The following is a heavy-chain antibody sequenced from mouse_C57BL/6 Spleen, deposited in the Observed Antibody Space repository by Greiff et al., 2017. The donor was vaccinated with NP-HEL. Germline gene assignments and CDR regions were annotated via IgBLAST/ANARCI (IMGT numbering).Heavy chain of an antibody. J-gene: IGHJ2*01. V-gene: IGHV5-17*01. CDR3: ARDITTVVGDY. CDR1: GFTFSDYG. CDR2: ISSGSSTI. D-gene: IGHD1-1*01. Sequence: EVQVVESGGGLVKPGGSLKLSCAASGFTFSDYGMHWVRQAPEKGLEWVAYISSGSSTIYYADTVKGRFTISRDNAKNTLFLQMTSLRSEDTAMYYCARDITTVVGDYSGQGTTLTVSS.